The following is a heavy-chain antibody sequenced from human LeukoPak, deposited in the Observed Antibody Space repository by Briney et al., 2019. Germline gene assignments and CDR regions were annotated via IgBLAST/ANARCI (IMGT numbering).Heavy chain of an antibody. Sequence: SETLSLTCTVSGVSISSSNSYWGWIRQPPGKGLEWIGSIYYSGNTYYNASLKTQVSISIDTSKNQFSLRLTSVTAADTAVYYCARQTGSGLFILPGGQGTLVTVSS. CDR2: IYYSGNT. J-gene: IGHJ4*02. CDR3: ARQTGSGLFILP. D-gene: IGHD3/OR15-3a*01. V-gene: IGHV4-39*01. CDR1: GVSISSSNSY.